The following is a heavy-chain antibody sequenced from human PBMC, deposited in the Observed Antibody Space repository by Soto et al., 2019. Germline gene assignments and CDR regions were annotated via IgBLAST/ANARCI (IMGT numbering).Heavy chain of an antibody. CDR3: ARDWYSSGWYFFDY. D-gene: IGHD6-19*01. CDR1: GGTFSSYA. CDR2: ILPIFGTA. V-gene: IGHV1-69*01. Sequence: QVQLVQSGAEVKKPGSSVKVSCKASGGTFSSYAISWVRQAPGQGLEWMGGILPIFGTANYAQKLQVRVTITADESASTAYMELSSLRSEDTAVYSCARDWYSSGWYFFDYWGQGTLVTVSS. J-gene: IGHJ4*02.